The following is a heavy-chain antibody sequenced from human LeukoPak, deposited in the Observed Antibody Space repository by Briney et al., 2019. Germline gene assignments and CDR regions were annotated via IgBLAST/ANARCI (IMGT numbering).Heavy chain of an antibody. CDR2: VYPSAGTS. V-gene: IGHV1-46*03. CDR1: GYIFTSYY. CDR3: VREYHGGYFDF. Sequence: ASVKVSCKASGYIFTSYYMHWVRQAPGQGLEWLGVVYPSAGTSDPAQRFRARITLSDDTSTSTAYMELRSLKSEDTAIYSCVREYHGGYFDFWGQEPWSPSPQ. J-gene: IGHJ4*01. D-gene: IGHD3-16*01.